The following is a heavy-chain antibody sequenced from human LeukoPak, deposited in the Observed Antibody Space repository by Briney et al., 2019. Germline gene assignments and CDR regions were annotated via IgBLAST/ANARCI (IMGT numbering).Heavy chain of an antibody. Sequence: SETLSLTCSVSGDSVSRSDSYWDWIRQPPGKGLEWIGTIYYSGRTYYSPSLKSRVTLSVDTSSNQFSLNLRSVTAADTAVYYCARRRYYDGNGYLEWGQGTLLSVSS. CDR1: GDSVSRSDSY. CDR2: IYYSGRT. V-gene: IGHV4-39*01. CDR3: ARRRYYDGNGYLE. J-gene: IGHJ1*01. D-gene: IGHD3-22*01.